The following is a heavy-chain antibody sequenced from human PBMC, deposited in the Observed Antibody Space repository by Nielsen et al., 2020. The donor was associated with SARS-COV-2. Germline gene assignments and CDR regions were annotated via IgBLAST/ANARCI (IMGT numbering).Heavy chain of an antibody. J-gene: IGHJ6*02. CDR2: INHSGST. Sequence: PGKGLEWIGEINHSGSTNYNPSLKSRVTISVDTSKNQFSLKLSSVTAADTAVYYCARGRGCSGGSCYFYYYYYGMDVWGQGTTVTVSS. CDR3: ARGRGCSGGSCYFYYYYYGMDV. D-gene: IGHD2-15*01. V-gene: IGHV4-34*01.